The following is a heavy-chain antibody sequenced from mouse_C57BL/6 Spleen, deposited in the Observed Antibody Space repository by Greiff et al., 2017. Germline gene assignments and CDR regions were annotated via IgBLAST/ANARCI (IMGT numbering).Heavy chain of an antibody. CDR2: ISYDGSN. V-gene: IGHV3-6*01. CDR1: GYSITSGYY. J-gene: IGHJ4*01. CDR3: ASEGSYYAMDY. Sequence: EVKLVESGPGLVKPSQSLSLTCSVTGYSITSGYYWNWIRQFPGNKLEWMGYISYDGSNNYNPSLKNRISITRDTSKNQFFLKLNSVTTEDTATYYCASEGSYYAMDYWGQGTSVTVSS.